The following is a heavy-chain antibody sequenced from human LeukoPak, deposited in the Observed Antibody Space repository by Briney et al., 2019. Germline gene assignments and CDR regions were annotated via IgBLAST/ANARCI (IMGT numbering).Heavy chain of an antibody. CDR3: ARDRPTGASRVFVVQ. D-gene: IGHD3-3*01. Sequence: GGSLRLPCTASGFTFSSYAMTWVRQAPGKGLEWISSMSSGSRYIYYADSVRGRFTISRDNAKNSLYLIMNSLRAEDTAIYYCARDRPTGASRVFVVQWGQGTPVTVSS. CDR2: MSSGSRYI. V-gene: IGHV3-21*06. J-gene: IGHJ4*02. CDR1: GFTFSSYA.